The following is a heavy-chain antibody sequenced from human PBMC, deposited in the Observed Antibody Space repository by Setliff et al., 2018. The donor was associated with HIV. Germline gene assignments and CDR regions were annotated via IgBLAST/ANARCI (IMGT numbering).Heavy chain of an antibody. V-gene: IGHV4-39*01. CDR3: VRLPWGGSNLDNSGAFDI. D-gene: IGHD1-26*01. Sequence: PSETLSLTCTVSGGSISSSNYYWGWIRQPPGKGLEWIGNIYYSGSTYYNPSLRSRVTISVDTSKNQLSLSLTSVTAADTAVYFCVRLPWGGSNLDNSGAFDIWGQGTMVTVSS. CDR1: GGSISSSNYY. J-gene: IGHJ3*02. CDR2: IYYSGST.